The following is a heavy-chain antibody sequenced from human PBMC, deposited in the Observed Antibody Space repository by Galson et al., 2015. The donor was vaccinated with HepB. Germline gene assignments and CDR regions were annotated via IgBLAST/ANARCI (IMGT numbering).Heavy chain of an antibody. CDR2: IYYSGNT. J-gene: IGHJ4*02. Sequence: SETLSLTCTVSGGSITNYYWSWIRQPPGKGLEWIGYIYYSGNTEYNPSLKSRVTLFVDTSKNQFSLNLRSVTAADTAVYYCARHYGSGTYPLDYWGQGTLVTVSS. D-gene: IGHD3-10*01. CDR1: GGSITNYY. CDR3: ARHYGSGTYPLDY. V-gene: IGHV4-59*01.